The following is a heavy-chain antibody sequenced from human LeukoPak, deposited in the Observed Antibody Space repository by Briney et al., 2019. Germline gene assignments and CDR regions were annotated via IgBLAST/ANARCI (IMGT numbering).Heavy chain of an antibody. V-gene: IGHV1-24*01. D-gene: IGHD6-19*01. CDR3: ATEDSSGWYGQYWFDP. CDR1: GYTLTELS. J-gene: IGHJ5*02. CDR2: FDPEDGET. Sequence: GASVKVSCKVSGYTLTELSMHWVRQAPGKGLEWMGGFDPEDGETIYAQKFQGRVTMTEDTSTDTAYMELSSLRSEDTAVYYCATEDSSGWYGQYWFDPWGQGTLVTVSS.